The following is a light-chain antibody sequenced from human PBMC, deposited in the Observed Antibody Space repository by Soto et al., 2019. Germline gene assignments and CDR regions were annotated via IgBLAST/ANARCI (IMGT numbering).Light chain of an antibody. CDR1: SSNIGSNT. CDR3: AAWDDSLNGVV. V-gene: IGLV1-44*01. CDR2: SNN. J-gene: IGLJ2*01. Sequence: QSVLTQPPSASGTPGHRVTISCSGSSSNIGSNTVNWYQQIPGTAPKLLIHSNNQLPSGVPGRFSGSKSGTSASLAISGLQADDDADYYCAAWDDSLNGVVFGGGTKLTVL.